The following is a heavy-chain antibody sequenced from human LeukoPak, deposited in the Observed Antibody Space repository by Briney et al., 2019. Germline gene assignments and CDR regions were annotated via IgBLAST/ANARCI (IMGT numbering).Heavy chain of an antibody. CDR3: ARVKGSYATDY. V-gene: IGHV3-21*05. CDR2: ISATGTHT. Sequence: GGSLRLSCAASGFTFSSYAMSWVRQAPGKGLEWVSHISATGTHTHYADSVKGRFTISRDNAKNSLYLQMTSLRADDMAVYYCARVKGSYATDYWGQGTLVTVSS. CDR1: GFTFSSYA. J-gene: IGHJ4*02. D-gene: IGHD5-18*01.